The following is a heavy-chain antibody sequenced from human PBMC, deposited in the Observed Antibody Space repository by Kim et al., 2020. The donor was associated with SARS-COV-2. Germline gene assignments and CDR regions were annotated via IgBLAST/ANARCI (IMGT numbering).Heavy chain of an antibody. Sequence: STNYNPSLKSRVTIAVDTSKNQFSLKLGSVTAADTAVYYCASHIAAAGTWGQGTLVTVSS. CDR2: ST. V-gene: IGHV4-34*01. CDR3: ASHIAAAGT. J-gene: IGHJ4*02. D-gene: IGHD6-13*01.